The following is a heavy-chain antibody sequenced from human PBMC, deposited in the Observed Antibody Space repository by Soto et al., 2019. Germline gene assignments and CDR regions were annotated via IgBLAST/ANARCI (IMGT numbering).Heavy chain of an antibody. J-gene: IGHJ4*02. CDR1: GFTFSSYW. CDR2: INSDGSST. D-gene: IGHD4-17*01. Sequence: GGSLRLSCAASGFTFSSYWMHWVRQAPGKGLVWVSRINSDGSSTSYADSVKGRFTISRDNAKNTLHLQMNSLRAEDTAVYYRARSHSSVTLYFDYWGQGTLVTVSS. V-gene: IGHV3-74*01. CDR3: ARSHSSVTLYFDY.